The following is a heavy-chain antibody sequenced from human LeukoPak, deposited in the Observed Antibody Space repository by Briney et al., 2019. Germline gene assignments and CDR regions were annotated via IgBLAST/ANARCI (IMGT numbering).Heavy chain of an antibody. J-gene: IGHJ4*02. D-gene: IGHD3-22*01. CDR1: GFTFSSYA. V-gene: IGHV3-23*01. CDR3: AKGRYYDSSGYFDY. Sequence: GGSLRLSCAASGFTFSSYAMSWVRQAPGKGLEWVAAISGSGGSTYYADSVKGRFTISRDNSKNTLYLQMNSLRAEDTAVYYCAKGRYYDSSGYFDYWGQGTLVTVSS. CDR2: ISGSGGST.